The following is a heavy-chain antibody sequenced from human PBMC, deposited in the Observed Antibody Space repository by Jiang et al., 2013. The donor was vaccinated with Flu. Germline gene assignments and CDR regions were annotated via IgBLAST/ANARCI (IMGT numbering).Heavy chain of an antibody. CDR2: GTT. J-gene: IGHJ4*02. CDR3: ASGDFWSGTTSGY. Sequence: GTTNYNPSLKSRVTISVDTSKNQFSLKLSSVTAADTAVYYCASGDFWSGTTSGYWGQGTLVTVSS. D-gene: IGHD3-3*01. V-gene: IGHV4-59*09.